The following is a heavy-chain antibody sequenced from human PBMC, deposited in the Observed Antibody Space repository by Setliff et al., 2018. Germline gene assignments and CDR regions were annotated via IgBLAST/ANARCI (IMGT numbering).Heavy chain of an antibody. Sequence: TSETLSLTCNVSGGSISTYHWSWIRQPPGKRLEWIGYIYNSGTTNYNPSLKSRVTISVDTSKNQFSLKLSSVTAADTAIYYCARTYYYASGRSGYYYYYYMDVWGKGTTVTVSS. V-gene: IGHV4-59*08. J-gene: IGHJ6*03. D-gene: IGHD3-10*01. CDR1: GGSISTYH. CDR3: ARTYYYASGRSGYYYYYYMDV. CDR2: IYNSGTT.